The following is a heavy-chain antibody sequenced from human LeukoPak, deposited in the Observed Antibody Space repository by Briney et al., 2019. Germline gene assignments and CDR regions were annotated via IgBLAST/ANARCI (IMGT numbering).Heavy chain of an antibody. CDR2: IYSGGST. Sequence: GGSLRLSCAASGFTLSSYSMNWVRQAPGKGLEWVSVIYSGGSTYYADSVKGRFTISRDNSKNTLYLQMNSLRAEDTAVYYCAREYAARRYYYYYYGMDVWGQGTTVTVSS. J-gene: IGHJ6*02. CDR3: AREYAARRYYYYYYGMDV. V-gene: IGHV3-66*01. CDR1: GFTLSSYS. D-gene: IGHD6-6*01.